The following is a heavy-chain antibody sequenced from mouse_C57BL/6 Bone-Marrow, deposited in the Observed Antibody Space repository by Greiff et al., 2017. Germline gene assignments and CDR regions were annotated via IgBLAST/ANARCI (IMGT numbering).Heavy chain of an antibody. CDR2: IWSGGST. CDR1: GFSLTSYG. V-gene: IGHV2-2*02. Sequence: QVQLQQSGPGLVQPSPSLSITCTVSGFSLTSYGVHWVRQSPGQGLEWLGVIWSGGSTANNSAFISRLSISKDNTKGQVFFKMYSLQANDTAIDYCARGTTVVATRTYWYFDVWGTGTTVTVSS. D-gene: IGHD1-1*01. J-gene: IGHJ1*03. CDR3: ARGTTVVATRTYWYFDV.